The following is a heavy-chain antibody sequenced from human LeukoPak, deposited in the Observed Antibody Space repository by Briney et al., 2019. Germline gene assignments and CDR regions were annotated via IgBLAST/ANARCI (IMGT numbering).Heavy chain of an antibody. V-gene: IGHV4-34*08. D-gene: IGHD2-21*02. J-gene: IGHJ4*02. CDR1: GFTFSSYA. CDR2: INHSGST. CDR3: ATRTVTADY. Sequence: GSLRLSCAASGFTFSSYAMSWVRQAPGKGLEWIGEINHSGSTNYNPSLKSRVTISVDTPKNQFSLKLSSVTAADTAVYYCATRTVTADYWGQGTLVTVSS.